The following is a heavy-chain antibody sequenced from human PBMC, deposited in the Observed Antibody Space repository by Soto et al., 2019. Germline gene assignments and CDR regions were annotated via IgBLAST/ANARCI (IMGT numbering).Heavy chain of an antibody. CDR2: ISGDNGNA. CDR1: GYTFTSHV. V-gene: IGHV1-18*04. D-gene: IGHD4-17*01. CDR3: ARGIVSTVSQVFVY. Sequence: ASVKVSCKASGYTFTSHVINWVRQAPGQGLEWMGWISGDNGNANYAENLQGRVTMTTDTSTSTVYMELRSLRSDDTAVYYCARGIVSTVSQVFVYWGQGTLVTVSS. J-gene: IGHJ4*02.